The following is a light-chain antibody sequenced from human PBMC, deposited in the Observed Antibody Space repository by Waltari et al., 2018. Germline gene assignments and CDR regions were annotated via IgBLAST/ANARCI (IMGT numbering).Light chain of an antibody. V-gene: IGKV3-20*01. J-gene: IGKJ2*01. CDR2: GAS. CDR1: QSVSSSY. CDR3: QQYGSSLPYT. Sequence: EIVLTQSPGTLSLSPGERATLSCRASQSVSSSYLAWYQQKPGQAPRLLIYGASSRAPGIPDRFSGSGSETDFTLTISRLEPEDFAVYYCQQYGSSLPYTFGQGTKLEIK.